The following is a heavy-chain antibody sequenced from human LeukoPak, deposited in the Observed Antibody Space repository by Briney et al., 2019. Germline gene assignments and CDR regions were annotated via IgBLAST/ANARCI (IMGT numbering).Heavy chain of an antibody. CDR1: GFTFSNAR. CDR3: TTDGSGWPLAY. CDR2: IKSKTDGGTT. D-gene: IGHD6-19*01. J-gene: IGHJ4*02. V-gene: IGHV3-15*01. Sequence: GGSLRLSCAASGFTFSNARMSWVRQAPGKGLEWVGRIKSKTDGGTTDYAAPGKGTLTISRKDTTNTMYLQMNSQKTEQTAVYYCTTDGSGWPLAYWGQGTTVTVSS.